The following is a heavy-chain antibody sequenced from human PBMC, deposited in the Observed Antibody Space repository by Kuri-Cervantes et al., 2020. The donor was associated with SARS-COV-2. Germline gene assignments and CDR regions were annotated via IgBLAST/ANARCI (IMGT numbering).Heavy chain of an antibody. D-gene: IGHD5-18*01. CDR3: ARRGYSYGYWGFPYYYYYMDV. V-gene: IGHV3-30*03. Sequence: GESLKISCEASGFNFRTYGMHWVRQRPGKGLEWVAFISYDGGLKYYGDSVKGRCTVSRDNSQKTLYLQMSGLRGDDTAIYYCARRGYSYGYWGFPYYYYYMDVWGKGTTVTVSS. CDR2: ISYDGGLK. J-gene: IGHJ6*03. CDR1: GFNFRTYG.